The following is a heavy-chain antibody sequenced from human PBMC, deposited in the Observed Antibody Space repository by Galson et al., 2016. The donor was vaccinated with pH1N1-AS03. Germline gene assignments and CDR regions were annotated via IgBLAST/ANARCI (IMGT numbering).Heavy chain of an antibody. CDR1: GGSFNNYY. D-gene: IGHD6-19*01. CDR3: ARGSYSSGWYRGRNAFDI. Sequence: TVAVYGGSFNNYYWNWIRQSPGKGLEWVGEINHSGSTDYNPSLKSRVTISVDPSKDQISLNLNSVTAADTAVYYCARGSYSSGWYRGRNAFDIWGQGTMVTVSS. V-gene: IGHV4-34*01. CDR2: INHSGST. J-gene: IGHJ3*02.